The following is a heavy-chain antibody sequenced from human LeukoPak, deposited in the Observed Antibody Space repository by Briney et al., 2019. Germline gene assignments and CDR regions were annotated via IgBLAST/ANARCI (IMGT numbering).Heavy chain of an antibody. CDR3: AKGVAMGYYGSGSTVDY. CDR1: GFTFSTYA. V-gene: IGHV3-23*01. D-gene: IGHD3-10*01. J-gene: IGHJ4*02. Sequence: GGSLRLSCAASGFTFSTYAMSWVRQAPGKGLEWVSAISGSGGSTYYADSVKGRLTISRYNSKNTLYLQMNSLRADDTAVYYCAKGVAMGYYGSGSTVDYWGQGTLVTVCS. CDR2: ISGSGGST.